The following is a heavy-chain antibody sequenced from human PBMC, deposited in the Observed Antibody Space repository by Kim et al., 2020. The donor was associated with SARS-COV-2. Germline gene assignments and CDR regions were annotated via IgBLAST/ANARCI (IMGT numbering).Heavy chain of an antibody. J-gene: IGHJ6*02. CDR3: ARLPF. CDR1: GGSVSSGSYY. CDR2: IYNSGST. V-gene: IGHV4-61*01. Sequence: SETLSLTCTVSGGSVSSGSYYWSWIRQPPGKGLEWIAYIYNSGSTDYNPSLKSRVTISVDTSKNQFSLKLTSVTAADTAVYYCARLPFWGRGTTVTGSS.